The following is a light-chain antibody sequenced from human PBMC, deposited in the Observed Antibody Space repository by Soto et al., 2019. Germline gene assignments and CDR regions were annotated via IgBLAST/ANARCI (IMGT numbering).Light chain of an antibody. CDR2: EDS. CDR3: SSYIITNTLV. CDR1: SSDVGAYNS. V-gene: IGLV2-14*01. J-gene: IGLJ2*01. Sequence: QSALTQPASVSGSPGQSIAISCSGTSSDVGAYNSVSWYQHHPGKVPKLVIFEDSNRPSGVSNRFSGSKSGNTASLTISGLQAEDEADYYCSSYIITNTLVFAGGTKLTVL.